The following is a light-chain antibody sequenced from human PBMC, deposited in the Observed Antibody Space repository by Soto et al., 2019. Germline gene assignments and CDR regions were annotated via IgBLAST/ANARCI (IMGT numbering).Light chain of an antibody. CDR3: NSYADSTTLYV. Sequence: QSALTQPASVSGSPGQSITISCTGTSSDIGAYNYVSWYQQHPGKAPKLMLYEVSNRPSGVSNRFSGYKSGNTASLTISGLQAEDEADYYCNSYADSTTLYVFGTGTKLTVL. J-gene: IGLJ1*01. V-gene: IGLV2-14*01. CDR1: SSDIGAYNY. CDR2: EVS.